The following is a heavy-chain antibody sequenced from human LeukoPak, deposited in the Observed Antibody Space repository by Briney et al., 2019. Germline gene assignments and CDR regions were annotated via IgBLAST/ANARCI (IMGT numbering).Heavy chain of an antibody. J-gene: IGHJ6*02. CDR2: IDPSDSYT. CDR1: RYSFTSYW. Sequence: GESLRISCKGSRYSFTSYWINWVRQMPGKGLEWMGRIDPSDSYTNYSPSFQGHVTISADKSISTAYLQWSSLKASDTAIYYCARADQLRWFGDPRRPYYYGLDVWGQGTTVTVSS. CDR3: ARADQLRWFGDPRRPYYYGLDV. V-gene: IGHV5-10-1*01. D-gene: IGHD3-10*01.